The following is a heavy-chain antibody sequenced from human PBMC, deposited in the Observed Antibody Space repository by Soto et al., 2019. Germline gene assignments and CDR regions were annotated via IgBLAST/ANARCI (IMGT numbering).Heavy chain of an antibody. CDR2: IYYSGST. V-gene: IGHV4-31*03. CDR1: GGSISSGGYY. Sequence: QVQLQESGPGLVKPSQTLSLTCTVSGGSISSGGYYWSWIRQHPGKGLEWIGYIYYSGSTYYNPSLKSRVTISVDTSKNQFSLKLSSVTAADTAVYYCSRVLRITMVRGVTNYFDYWGHGTLVTVSS. J-gene: IGHJ4*01. D-gene: IGHD3-10*01. CDR3: SRVLRITMVRGVTNYFDY.